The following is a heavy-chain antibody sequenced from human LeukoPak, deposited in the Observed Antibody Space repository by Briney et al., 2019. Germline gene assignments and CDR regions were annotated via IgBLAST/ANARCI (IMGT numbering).Heavy chain of an antibody. V-gene: IGHV3-64*01. CDR3: ARGGWGATTLDY. D-gene: IGHD1-26*01. Sequence: QPGRSLRLSCAASGFTFSSYAMHWLRQAPGKGLEYVSAISSNGGSTYYANSVKGRFTISRDNSKNTLYLQMGSLRAEDMAVYYCARGGWGATTLDYWGQGTLVTVSS. J-gene: IGHJ4*02. CDR1: GFTFSSYA. CDR2: ISSNGGST.